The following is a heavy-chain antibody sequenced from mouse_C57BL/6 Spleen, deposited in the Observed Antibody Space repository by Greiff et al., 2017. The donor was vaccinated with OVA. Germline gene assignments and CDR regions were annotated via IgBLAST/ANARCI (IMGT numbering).Heavy chain of an antibody. V-gene: IGHV1-82*01. CDR1: GYAFSSSW. D-gene: IGHD1-1*01. CDR2: IYPGDGDT. Sequence: QVQLKESGPELVKPGASVQISCKAPGYAFSSSWMNCVKQRSGKGLEWIGRIYPGDGDTNSNGKFKGKATLTADKSSSTAYMQLSSLTSEDSAVYFCAKLNYGSSPYYFDYWGQGTTLTVSS. J-gene: IGHJ2*01. CDR3: AKLNYGSSPYYFDY.